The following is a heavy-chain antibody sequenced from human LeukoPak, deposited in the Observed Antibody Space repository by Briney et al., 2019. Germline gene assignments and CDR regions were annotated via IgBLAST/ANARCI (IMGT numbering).Heavy chain of an antibody. J-gene: IGHJ4*02. D-gene: IGHD5-18*01. Sequence: SETLSLTCTVSGDSISNYYWNWIRQPPGKGLDWIGYIYYSGSTNYNPSLKSRVTISVDTSKNQFSLKLSSVTAADTAVYYCARGTAMVDEYIDYWGQGTLVTVSS. V-gene: IGHV4-59*08. CDR2: IYYSGST. CDR1: GDSISNYY. CDR3: ARGTAMVDEYIDY.